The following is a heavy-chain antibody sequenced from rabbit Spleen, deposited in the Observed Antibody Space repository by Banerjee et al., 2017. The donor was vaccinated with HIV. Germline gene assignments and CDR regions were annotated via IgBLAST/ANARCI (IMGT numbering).Heavy chain of an antibody. V-gene: IGHV1S40*01. D-gene: IGHD1-1*01. CDR3: ARDLTSVIGWNFNL. Sequence: QSLEESGGDLVQPEGSLTLTCKASGFDFSDRDVMCWVRQAPGKGLESLACIYGGSSGNTYYASWAKGRFTISKASSTTVTLQMTSLTAADTATYFCARDLTSVIGWNFNLWGPGTLVTVS. CDR1: GFDFSDRDV. J-gene: IGHJ4*01. CDR2: IYGGSSGNT.